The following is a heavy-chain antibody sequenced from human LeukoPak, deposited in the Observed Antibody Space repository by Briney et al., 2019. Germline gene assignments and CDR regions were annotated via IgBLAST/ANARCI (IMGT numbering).Heavy chain of an antibody. D-gene: IGHD4/OR15-4a*01. Sequence: SETLSLTCAVSGYSISSGYYWGWIRQPPGKGLEWFGSIYHSGSTYYNPSLKSRVTISVDTSKNQFSLKLSSVTAADTAVYYCARRREVQYYFDYWGQGTLVTVSS. CDR2: IYHSGST. V-gene: IGHV4-38-2*01. J-gene: IGHJ4*02. CDR3: ARRREVQYYFDY. CDR1: GYSISSGYY.